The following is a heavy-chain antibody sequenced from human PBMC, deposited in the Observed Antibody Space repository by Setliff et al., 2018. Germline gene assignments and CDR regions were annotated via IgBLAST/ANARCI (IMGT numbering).Heavy chain of an antibody. J-gene: IGHJ3*01. CDR2: IRYDGSNK. CDR1: GFTFSSYG. CDR3: ARDRWKVMVNKGDDAFDL. Sequence: GGSLRLSCAASGFTFSSYGMHWVRQAPGKGLEWVAFIRYDGSNKYYADSVKGRFTISRDNSKNTLYLQMNSLRAEDTAVYYCARDRWKVMVNKGDDAFDLWGQGTMVTVSS. V-gene: IGHV3-30*02. D-gene: IGHD5-18*01.